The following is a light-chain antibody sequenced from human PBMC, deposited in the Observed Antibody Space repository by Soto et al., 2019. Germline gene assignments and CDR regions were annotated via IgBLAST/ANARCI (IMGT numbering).Light chain of an antibody. CDR2: EVS. J-gene: IGLJ2*01. CDR1: SSDVGGYNY. Sequence: QSVLTQPVSVSGSPGQSITISCTGTSSDVGGYNYVSWYQQHRGKAPKLMIYEVSNRPSGVSNRFSGSKSGNTASLTISGLQAEDEADYYCSSYTSSSTLVFGGGTKVTVL. CDR3: SSYTSSSTLV. V-gene: IGLV2-14*01.